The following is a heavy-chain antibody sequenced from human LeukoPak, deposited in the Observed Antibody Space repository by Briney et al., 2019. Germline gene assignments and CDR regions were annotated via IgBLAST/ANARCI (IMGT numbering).Heavy chain of an antibody. V-gene: IGHV1-18*01. CDR3: ARDIVGATRGSAFDI. Sequence: ASVKVCCKASGYTFTSYGISWVRQAPGQGLEWMGWISAYNGNMNYAQKLQGRVTVTTDTSTSTAYMELRSLRSDDTAVYYCARDIVGATRGSAFDIWGQGTMVTVSS. CDR2: ISAYNGNM. D-gene: IGHD1-26*01. CDR1: GYTFTSYG. J-gene: IGHJ3*02.